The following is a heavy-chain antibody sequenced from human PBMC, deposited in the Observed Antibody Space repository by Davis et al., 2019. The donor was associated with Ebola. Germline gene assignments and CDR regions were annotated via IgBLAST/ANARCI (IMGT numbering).Heavy chain of an antibody. J-gene: IGHJ3*02. V-gene: IGHV1-58*02. Sequence: SVTVSCKASGYTFTGYYMHWVRQAPGQGLEWIGWIVVGSGNTNYAQKFQERVTITRDMSTSTAYMELSSLRSEDTAVYYCAAGRYYDFWSGHRAFDIWGQGTMVTVSS. CDR2: IVVGSGNT. D-gene: IGHD3-3*01. CDR1: GYTFTGYY. CDR3: AAGRYYDFWSGHRAFDI.